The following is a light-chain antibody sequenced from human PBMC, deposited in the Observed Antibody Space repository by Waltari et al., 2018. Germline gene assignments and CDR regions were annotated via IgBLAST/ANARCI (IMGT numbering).Light chain of an antibody. CDR3: CSFAGTYTWV. CDR2: DVT. V-gene: IGLV2-11*01. CDR1: TSDVGCCNY. J-gene: IGLJ3*02. Sequence: SALTQPRSVSGSPGQSLTISCTVTTSDVGCCNYVSWYQDHPGQAPKLMIFDVTQRPSGVPDRFSGSKSANTASLTISGLQAEDEADYYCCSFAGTYTWVFGGGTKVTVL.